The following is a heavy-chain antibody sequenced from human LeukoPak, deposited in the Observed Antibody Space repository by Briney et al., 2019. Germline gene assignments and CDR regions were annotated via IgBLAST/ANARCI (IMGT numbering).Heavy chain of an antibody. V-gene: IGHV3-48*02. CDR3: AREGYSSGWYKGDAFDI. D-gene: IGHD6-13*01. Sequence: GGSLRLSCAASGFXFSTYRMNWVRQAPGKGLEWVSYISSSSSSIYYAGSVKGRFTISRDNAKNSLYLQMNSLRDEDTAVYYCAREGYSSGWYKGDAFDIWGQGTMVTVSS. CDR1: GFXFSTYR. J-gene: IGHJ3*02. CDR2: ISSSSSSI.